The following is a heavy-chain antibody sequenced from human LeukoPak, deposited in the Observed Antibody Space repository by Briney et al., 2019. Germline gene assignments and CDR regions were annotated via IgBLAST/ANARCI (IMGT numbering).Heavy chain of an antibody. CDR1: GGSISSSSYY. Sequence: SETLSLTCTVSGGSISSSSYYWGWIRQPPGKGLEWIGRIYTSGSTNYNPSLKSRVTISVDTSKNQFSLKLSSVTAADTAVYYCARRMMSTIRVNWFDPWGQGTLVTVSS. J-gene: IGHJ5*02. CDR2: IYTSGST. CDR3: ARRMMSTIRVNWFDP. D-gene: IGHD3-9*01. V-gene: IGHV4-61*02.